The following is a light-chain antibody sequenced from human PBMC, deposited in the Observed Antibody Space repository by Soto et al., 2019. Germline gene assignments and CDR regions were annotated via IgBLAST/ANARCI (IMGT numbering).Light chain of an antibody. V-gene: IGKV1-5*03. Sequence: DIQMTQSPSTLSGSVGDRVTINCRASQSISGWLAWYQQKPGKAPKLLIYKASTLKSGVPSRFSGSGSATEFILTISSLQPGDFATYHCQHYGGVWTFGQGTKVDIK. CDR2: KAS. J-gene: IGKJ1*01. CDR1: QSISGW. CDR3: QHYGGVWT.